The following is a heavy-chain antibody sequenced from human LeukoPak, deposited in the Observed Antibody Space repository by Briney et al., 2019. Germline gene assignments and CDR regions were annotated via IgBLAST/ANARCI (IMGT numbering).Heavy chain of an antibody. Sequence: GGSLRLSCTTSGFTFGDYGMSWVRQAPGKGLEWVGLIRSKTYGETTEYAASVRGRFTISRDESKTIAHLQMNSIKAEATAEYYCSRNLYYSGAGSYYSDYWGQGTLVTVSS. D-gene: IGHD3-10*01. J-gene: IGHJ4*02. CDR3: SRNLYYSGAGSYYSDY. CDR1: GFTFGDYG. V-gene: IGHV3-49*04. CDR2: IRSKTYGETT.